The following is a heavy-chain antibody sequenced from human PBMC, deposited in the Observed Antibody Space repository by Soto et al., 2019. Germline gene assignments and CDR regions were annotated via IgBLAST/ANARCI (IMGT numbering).Heavy chain of an antibody. D-gene: IGHD6-19*01. Sequence: ASVKVSCKASGYTFTSYGISWVRQAPGQGLEWMGWISAYNGNTNYAQKLQGRVTMTTDTSTSTAYMELRSLRSDDTAVYYCARAMGIAVAGTVYYYGMDVWGQGTTVTVSS. CDR3: ARAMGIAVAGTVYYYGMDV. V-gene: IGHV1-18*01. CDR1: GYTFTSYG. CDR2: ISAYNGNT. J-gene: IGHJ6*02.